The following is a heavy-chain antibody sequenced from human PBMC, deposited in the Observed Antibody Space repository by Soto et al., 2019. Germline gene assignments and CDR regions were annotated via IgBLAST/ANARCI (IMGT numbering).Heavy chain of an antibody. CDR1: GGTFSSNA. CDR3: AVTVTGSRSPLAH. Sequence: QVQLVQSGAEVKKPGSSVKVSRKASGGTFSSNAISGVRQAPGQGLEWMGGIIPIYASPNYAQNFQGRVTVSADKATSTAYLEWSRLTFADSAIYYCAVTVTGSRSPLAHWGRGTLVIVSS. J-gene: IGHJ4*02. D-gene: IGHD3-9*01. CDR2: IIPIYASP. V-gene: IGHV1-69*06.